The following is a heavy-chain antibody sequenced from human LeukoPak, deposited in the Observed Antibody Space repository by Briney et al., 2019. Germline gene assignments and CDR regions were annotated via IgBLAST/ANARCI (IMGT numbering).Heavy chain of an antibody. J-gene: IGHJ4*02. CDR1: GGSISSSSYY. CDR2: IYYSGST. V-gene: IGHV4-61*05. Sequence: SETLSLTCTVSGGSISSSSYYWGWIRQPPGKGLEWIGYIYYSGSTNYNPSLKSRVTISVDTSKNQFSLKLSSVTAADTAVYYCASGPFSSGGSCYLDWGQGTLVTVSS. CDR3: ASGPFSSGGSCYLD. D-gene: IGHD2-15*01.